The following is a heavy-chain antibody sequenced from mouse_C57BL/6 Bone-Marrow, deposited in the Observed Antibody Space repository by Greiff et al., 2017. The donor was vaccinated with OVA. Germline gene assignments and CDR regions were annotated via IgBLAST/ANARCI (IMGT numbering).Heavy chain of an antibody. CDR1: GFTFSSYA. CDR3: ARDTPHYYYGGSYVFDY. Sequence: DVKLVESGGGLVKPGGSLKLSCAASGFTFSSYAMSWVRQTPEKRLEWVATISDGGSYTYYPDNVKGRFTISRDNAKNNLYLQMSHLKSEDTAMYYCARDTPHYYYGGSYVFDYWGQGTTLTVSS. CDR2: ISDGGSYT. J-gene: IGHJ2*01. D-gene: IGHD1-1*01. V-gene: IGHV5-4*01.